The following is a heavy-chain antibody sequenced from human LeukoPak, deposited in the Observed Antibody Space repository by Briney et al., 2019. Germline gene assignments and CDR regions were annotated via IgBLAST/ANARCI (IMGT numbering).Heavy chain of an antibody. V-gene: IGHV1-69*06. D-gene: IGHD3-10*01. CDR3: ARERYYGSGSYLGGLDY. CDR2: IIPIFGTA. Sequence: SVKVSCKASGGTFSSYAISWVRQAPGRGLEWMGGIIPIFGTANYAQKFQGRVTITADKSTSTAYMELSSLRSEDTAVYYCARERYYGSGSYLGGLDYWGQGTLVTVSS. J-gene: IGHJ4*02. CDR1: GGTFSSYA.